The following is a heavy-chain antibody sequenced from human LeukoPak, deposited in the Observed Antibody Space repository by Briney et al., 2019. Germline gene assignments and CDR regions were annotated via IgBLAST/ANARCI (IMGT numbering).Heavy chain of an antibody. CDR3: ARGSNYYYSMDV. Sequence: ETLSLTCTVSGGSISSYYWSWIRQPPGKGLEWIGYIYYSGSTNYNPSLKSRVTISVDTSKNQFSLKLSSVTAADTAVYYCARGSNYYYSMDVWGKGTTVTVSS. CDR2: IYYSGST. CDR1: GGSISSYY. J-gene: IGHJ6*04. V-gene: IGHV4-59*01. D-gene: IGHD3/OR15-3a*01.